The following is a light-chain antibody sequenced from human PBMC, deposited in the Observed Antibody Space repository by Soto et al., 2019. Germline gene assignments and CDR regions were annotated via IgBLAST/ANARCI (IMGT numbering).Light chain of an antibody. CDR1: SSNIGTYT. CDR2: SNN. J-gene: IGLJ2*01. Sequence: QSVLTQPPSASGTPGQRVTISCSGSSSNIGTYTVNWYQQVPGTAPNLLIYSNNQRPSGVADRFSGSKSGTSASLAISGLQSEDEADYYCAAWDASLNGVIFGGGTKLTVL. CDR3: AAWDASLNGVI. V-gene: IGLV1-44*01.